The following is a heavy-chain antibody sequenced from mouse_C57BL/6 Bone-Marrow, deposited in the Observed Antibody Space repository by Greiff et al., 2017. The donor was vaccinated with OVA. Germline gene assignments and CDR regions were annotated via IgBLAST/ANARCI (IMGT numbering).Heavy chain of an antibody. V-gene: IGHV11-2*01. Sequence: EVQVVETGGGLVQPGGSRGLSCEGSGFTFSGFWMSWVRQTPGKTLEWIGDINSDGSAINYAPSIKDRFTIFRDTDKSTLYLQMSNVRSEDTATYFCMRYGNYWYFDVWGTGTTVTVSS. CDR1: GFTFSGFW. CDR3: MRYGNYWYFDV. J-gene: IGHJ1*03. D-gene: IGHD2-1*01. CDR2: INSDGSAI.